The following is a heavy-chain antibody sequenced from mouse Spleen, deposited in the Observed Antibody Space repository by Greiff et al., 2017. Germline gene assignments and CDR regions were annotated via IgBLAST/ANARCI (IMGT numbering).Heavy chain of an antibody. CDR3: ARFYDYDDYAMDY. V-gene: IGHV2-6*01. D-gene: IGHD2-4*01. CDR1: GFSLTSYG. CDR2: IWGGGST. Sequence: VMLVESGPGLVAPSQSLSITCTVSGFSLTSYGVDWVRQSPGKGLEWLGVIWGGGSTNYNSALKSRLSISKDNSKSQVFLKMNSLQTDDTAMYYCARFYDYDDYAMDYWGQGTSVTVSS. J-gene: IGHJ4*01.